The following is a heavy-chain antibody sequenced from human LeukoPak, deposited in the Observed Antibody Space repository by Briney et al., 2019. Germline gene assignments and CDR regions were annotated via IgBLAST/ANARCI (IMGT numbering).Heavy chain of an antibody. D-gene: IGHD3-3*01. Sequence: SETLSLTCTVSGGSISSYYWSWIRQPPGKGLEWIGYIYYSGSTNYNPSLKSRVTISVDTSKNQFSLKLSSVTAADTAVYYCARGGDFWSGYYPIDYWGQGTLVTVSS. CDR1: GGSISSYY. CDR3: ARGGDFWSGYYPIDY. CDR2: IYYSGST. V-gene: IGHV4-59*01. J-gene: IGHJ4*02.